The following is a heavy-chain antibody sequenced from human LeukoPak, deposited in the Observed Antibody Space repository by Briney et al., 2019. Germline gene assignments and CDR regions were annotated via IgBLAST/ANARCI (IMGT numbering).Heavy chain of an antibody. CDR2: IYSGGST. D-gene: IGHD5-24*01. CDR3: ASRGRWLQSPIDY. Sequence: PGGSLRLSCAASGFIVSSNYMSWVRQAPGKGLEWVSVIYSGGSTYYADSVKGRFTISRGNSKNTLYLQMNSLGAEDTAVYYCASRGRWLQSPIDYWGQGTLVTVSS. CDR1: GFIVSSNY. J-gene: IGHJ4*02. V-gene: IGHV3-53*01.